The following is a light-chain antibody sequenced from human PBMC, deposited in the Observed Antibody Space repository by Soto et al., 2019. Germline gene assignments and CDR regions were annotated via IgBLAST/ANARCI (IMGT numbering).Light chain of an antibody. CDR2: GNS. CDR3: QSYDSSLSGSHVV. J-gene: IGLJ2*01. CDR1: SSNIGAGYD. Sequence: QSVLTQPPSVSGAPGQRVTISCTGSSSNIGAGYDVHWYQQLPGTAPKLLIYGNSNRPSGVPDRFSGSKSGTSASLAITGLQAEDEADCYCQSYDSSLSGSHVVFGGGTKLTVL. V-gene: IGLV1-40*01.